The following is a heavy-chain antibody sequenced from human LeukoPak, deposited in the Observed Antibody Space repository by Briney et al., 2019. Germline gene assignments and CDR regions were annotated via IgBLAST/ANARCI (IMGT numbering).Heavy chain of an antibody. V-gene: IGHV4-59*08. J-gene: IGHJ3*02. Sequence: SETLSLTCTVSGGSISSYSWSWIRQPPGQGLEWIGSIYYSGSTNYNPSLKSRVTMSVDTSKNQFSLRLSSVTAADTAVYYCARHGGESIVARILHAFDIWGQGTMVTVSS. CDR1: GGSISSYS. D-gene: IGHD5-12*01. CDR3: ARHGGESIVARILHAFDI. CDR2: IYYSGST.